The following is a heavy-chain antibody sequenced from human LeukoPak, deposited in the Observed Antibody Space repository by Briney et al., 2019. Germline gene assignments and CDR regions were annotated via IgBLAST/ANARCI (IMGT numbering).Heavy chain of an antibody. Sequence: GGSLRLSCAAPGFTFSSYGMHWVRQAPGKGLEWVAVISYDGSNKYYADSVKGRFTISRDNSKNTLYLQMNSLRAEDTAVYYCAKPLYYYDSRGPDAFDIWGQGTMVTVSS. CDR1: GFTFSSYG. D-gene: IGHD3-22*01. J-gene: IGHJ3*02. CDR3: AKPLYYYDSRGPDAFDI. V-gene: IGHV3-30*18. CDR2: ISYDGSNK.